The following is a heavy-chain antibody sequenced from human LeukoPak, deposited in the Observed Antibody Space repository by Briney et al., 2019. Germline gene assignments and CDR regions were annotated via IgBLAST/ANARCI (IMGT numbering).Heavy chain of an antibody. J-gene: IGHJ6*02. Sequence: EASETLSLTCTVSGGSITTYYWSWIRQPPGKGLEWIGYIYYSRGTMYNPSLKSRVTISIDTSKSQLSLKVNSVTAADTAVYHCAREIAATDVWGHGTTVIVSS. CDR1: GGSITTYY. D-gene: IGHD2-15*01. V-gene: IGHV4-59*12. CDR2: IYYSRGT. CDR3: AREIAATDV.